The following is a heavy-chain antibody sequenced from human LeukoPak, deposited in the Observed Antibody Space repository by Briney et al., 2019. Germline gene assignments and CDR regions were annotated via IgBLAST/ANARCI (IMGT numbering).Heavy chain of an antibody. CDR3: ARSVRSHYYYYYGMDA. J-gene: IGHJ6*02. V-gene: IGHV3-66*01. Sequence: GSLRLSCAASGFIVSSNYMSWVRQAPGKGLEWVSVIYSGGSTYYADSVKGRFTISRDNSKNTLYLQMNSLRAEDTAVYYCARSVRSHYYYYYGMDAWGQGTTVTVSS. CDR2: IYSGGST. CDR1: GFIVSSNY.